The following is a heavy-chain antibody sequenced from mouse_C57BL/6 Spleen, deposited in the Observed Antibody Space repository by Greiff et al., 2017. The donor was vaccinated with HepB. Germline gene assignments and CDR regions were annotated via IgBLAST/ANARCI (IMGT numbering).Heavy chain of an antibody. CDR2: IYPGDGDT. CDR1: GYAFSSYW. V-gene: IGHV1-80*01. J-gene: IGHJ1*03. Sequence: VQLQQSGAELVKPGASVKISCKASGYAFSSYWMNLVKQRPGKGLEWIGQIYPGDGDTNYNGKLKGKATLTADKSSSTAYMQLSSLTSEDSAVYFCARSIGSNWYFDVWGTGTTVTVSS. D-gene: IGHD1-1*01. CDR3: ARSIGSNWYFDV.